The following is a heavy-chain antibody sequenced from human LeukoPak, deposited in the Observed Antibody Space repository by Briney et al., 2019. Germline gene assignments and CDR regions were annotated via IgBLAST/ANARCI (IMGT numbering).Heavy chain of an antibody. CDR2: IIPIFGTA. CDR1: GGTFSSYA. Sequence: GASVKVSCKASGGTFSSYAISWVRQAPGQGLEWMGGIIPIFGTANYAQKFQGRVTITTDESTSTAYMELSSLRSEDTAVYYCARDQDDSSGFDYWGQGTLVTVSS. J-gene: IGHJ4*02. D-gene: IGHD3-22*01. V-gene: IGHV1-69*05. CDR3: ARDQDDSSGFDY.